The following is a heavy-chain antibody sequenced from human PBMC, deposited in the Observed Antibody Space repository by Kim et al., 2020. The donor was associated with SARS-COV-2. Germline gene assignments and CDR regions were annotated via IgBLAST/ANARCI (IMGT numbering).Heavy chain of an antibody. J-gene: IGHJ4*02. V-gene: IGHV4-39*01. Sequence: SRVTISGDTSKNQFSLKLSSVTAADTAVYYCARHGRYYYGSGSYGGYFDYWGQGTLVTVSS. D-gene: IGHD3-10*01. CDR3: ARHGRYYYGSGSYGGYFDY.